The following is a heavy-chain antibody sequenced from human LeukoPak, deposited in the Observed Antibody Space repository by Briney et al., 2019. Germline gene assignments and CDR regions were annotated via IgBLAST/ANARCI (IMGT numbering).Heavy chain of an antibody. CDR3: ARVAAGYSVNYFDY. CDR1: GITFSRFW. D-gene: IGHD4-23*01. J-gene: IGHJ4*02. CDR2: INQDGSEK. Sequence: GGSLRLSCAASGITFSRFWMSWVRQAPGKGLQWVANINQDGSEKHYVDSVKGRFTISRDNAKNSLYLQMNSLRDEDTAAYYCARVAAGYSVNYFDYWGQGTLVTVSS. V-gene: IGHV3-7*01.